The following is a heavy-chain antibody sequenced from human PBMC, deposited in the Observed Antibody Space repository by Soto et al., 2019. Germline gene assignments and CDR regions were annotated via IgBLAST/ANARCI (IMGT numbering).Heavy chain of an antibody. D-gene: IGHD6-13*01. Sequence: RWSLRLSCAASGFTFSSYAMRWVRQAPGKGLEWVSAISGSGGSTYYADSVKGRFTISRDNSKNTLYLQMNSLRAEDTAVYYCGKDVRASCSWYRALDFWGQGTMVTVSS. V-gene: IGHV3-23*01. CDR2: ISGSGGST. J-gene: IGHJ3*01. CDR3: GKDVRASCSWYRALDF. CDR1: GFTFSSYA.